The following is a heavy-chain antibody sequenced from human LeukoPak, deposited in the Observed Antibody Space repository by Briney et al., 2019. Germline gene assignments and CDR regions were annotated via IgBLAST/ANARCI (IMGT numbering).Heavy chain of an antibody. CDR3: EYCSGGSCYHFDY. V-gene: IGHV1-69*04. Sequence: ASVKVSCKASGGTFSSYAISWVRQAPGQGLEWMGRIIPILGIANYAQKFQGRVTITADKSTSTAYMELSSLRSEDTAVYYCEYCSGGSCYHFDYWGQGTLVTVSS. CDR2: IIPILGIA. J-gene: IGHJ4*02. CDR1: GGTFSSYA. D-gene: IGHD2-15*01.